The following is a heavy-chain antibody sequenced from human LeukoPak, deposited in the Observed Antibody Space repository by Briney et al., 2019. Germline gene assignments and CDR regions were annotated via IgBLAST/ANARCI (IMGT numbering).Heavy chain of an antibody. CDR3: ARDYFTSYYYYGMDD. V-gene: IGHV4-59*01. D-gene: IGHD2/OR15-2a*01. Sequence: PSETLSLTCTVSGGSISSYYLNWIRQPPGKGLEWIGSINYSGSTNYNPSLKSRVTISIDTSKNQFSLELSSVTAADTAVYYCARDYFTSYYYYGMDDWGQGTTVTVSS. CDR2: INYSGST. J-gene: IGHJ6*02. CDR1: GGSISSYY.